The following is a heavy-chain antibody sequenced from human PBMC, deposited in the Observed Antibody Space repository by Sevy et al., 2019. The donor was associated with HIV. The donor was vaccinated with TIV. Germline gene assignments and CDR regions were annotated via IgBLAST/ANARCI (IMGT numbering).Heavy chain of an antibody. CDR3: AGGGLDSSGSLDAFDI. CDR1: GFTFITYA. V-gene: IGHV3-23*01. CDR2: MYGSGGST. J-gene: IGHJ3*02. D-gene: IGHD3-22*01. Sequence: GGSLRLSCQPSGFTFITYAMNWVRQAPGKGLEWVSTMYGSGGSTYYAESVRGRFTISRDKFKNTLYLQMNSLRTEDTALYYCAGGGLDSSGSLDAFDIWGQGTRVTVSS.